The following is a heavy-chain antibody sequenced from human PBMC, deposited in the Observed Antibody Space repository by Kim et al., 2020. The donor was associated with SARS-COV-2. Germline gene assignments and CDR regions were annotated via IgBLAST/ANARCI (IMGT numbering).Heavy chain of an antibody. J-gene: IGHJ4*02. CDR1: GFTFSSYA. D-gene: IGHD3-3*01. V-gene: IGHV3-23*01. CDR2: ISGSGGST. Sequence: GGSLRLSCAASGFTFSSYAMSWVRQAPGKGLEWVSAISGSGGSTYYADSVKGRFTISRDTSKKPLYLQMNSLRAEDTAVYYCAKRSNDFWSGYYFSDYWGQGTLVTVSS. CDR3: AKRSNDFWSGYYFSDY.